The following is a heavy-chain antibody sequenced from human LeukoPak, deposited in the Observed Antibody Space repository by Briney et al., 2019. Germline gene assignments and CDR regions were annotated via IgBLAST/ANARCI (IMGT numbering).Heavy chain of an antibody. J-gene: IGHJ4*02. CDR1: GGSISSSSYY. V-gene: IGHV4-39*07. D-gene: IGHD4-17*01. Sequence: PSETLSLTCTVSGGSISSSSYYWGWIRQPPGKGLEWIGSIYCSGSTYYNPSLRSRVTISVDTSKNQFSLKLSSVTAADTAVYYCARTKGSPRLRLDYWGQGTLVTVSS. CDR2: IYCSGST. CDR3: ARTKGSPRLRLDY.